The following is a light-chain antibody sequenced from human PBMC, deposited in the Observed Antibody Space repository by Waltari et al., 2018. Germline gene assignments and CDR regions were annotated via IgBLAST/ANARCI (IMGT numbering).Light chain of an antibody. Sequence: DIVLTQSSLSLPVAPGEPASISCRSRQSLLHKTWYTYLDWYVQNPGQSPQLLIYVASSGASGVPDRFSGSGSGTDFTLKISRVEAEDAGVYYCMQVLQTPYTFGQGTKLEIK. CDR2: VAS. J-gene: IGKJ2*01. V-gene: IGKV2-28*01. CDR1: QSLLHKTWYTY. CDR3: MQVLQTPYT.